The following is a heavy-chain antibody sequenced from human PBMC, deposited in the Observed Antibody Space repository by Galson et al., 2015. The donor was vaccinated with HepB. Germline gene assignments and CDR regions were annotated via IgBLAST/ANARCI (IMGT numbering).Heavy chain of an antibody. J-gene: IGHJ6*02. V-gene: IGHV1-69*13. Sequence: SVKVSCKASGGTFSSYAISWVRQAPGQGLEWMGGIMPIFGTANYAQKFQGRVTITADESTSTAYMDLSSLRSEDTAVYYCARGKVGHFGSGSYSADYYYGMDVWGQGTTVTVSS. CDR3: ARGKVGHFGSGSYSADYYYGMDV. CDR2: IMPIFGTA. CDR1: GGTFSSYA. D-gene: IGHD3-10*01.